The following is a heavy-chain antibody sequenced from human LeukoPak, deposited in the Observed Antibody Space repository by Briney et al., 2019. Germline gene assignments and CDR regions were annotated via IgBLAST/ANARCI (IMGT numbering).Heavy chain of an antibody. D-gene: IGHD1-26*01. V-gene: IGHV3-23*01. J-gene: IGHJ4*02. Sequence: GGSLRLSCAASGFTFSTYAMTWVRQAPGKGLEWVSGISTSGGRTYYAGFVKGRFTISRDNSKNTVDLQMNSLRAEDTAEYYCARSAVGTSCCTAVDYWGQGTLVTVSS. CDR1: GFTFSTYA. CDR2: ISTSGGRT. CDR3: ARSAVGTSCCTAVDY.